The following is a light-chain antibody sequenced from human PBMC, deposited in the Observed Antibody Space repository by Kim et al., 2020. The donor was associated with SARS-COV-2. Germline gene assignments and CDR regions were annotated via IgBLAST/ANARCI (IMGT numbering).Light chain of an antibody. J-gene: IGKJ1*01. CDR3: LQYSTKPWT. CDR2: EAS. Sequence: DIQMTQSPSTLSASVGDRVSITCRTSQGIDRWLAWYQLKLGKAPKLLIYEASALQSGVPSRFSGSGSATEVTLTISGLQPGDFATYYCLQYSTKPWTFGHGNKV. CDR1: QGIDRW. V-gene: IGKV1-5*03.